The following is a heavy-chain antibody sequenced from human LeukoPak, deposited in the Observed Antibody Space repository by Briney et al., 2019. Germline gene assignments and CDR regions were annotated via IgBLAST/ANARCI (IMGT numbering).Heavy chain of an antibody. Sequence: ASETMSLTCAVYGASFSGYYWSWIRQPPGNGLGWEGEINHSGSNNSNPSLKSRVTISVDTTKNPFSLKMSSVTAAATAVYYCARSHITGTTNRIFDYWGQGTLVTVSS. CDR2: INHSGSN. V-gene: IGHV4-34*01. D-gene: IGHD1-20*01. J-gene: IGHJ4*02. CDR1: GASFSGYY. CDR3: ARSHITGTTNRIFDY.